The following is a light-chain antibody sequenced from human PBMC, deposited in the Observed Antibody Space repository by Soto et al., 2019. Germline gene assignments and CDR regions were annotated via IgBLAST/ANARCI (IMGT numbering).Light chain of an antibody. V-gene: IGLV1-44*01. CDR1: RSNIGSNT. J-gene: IGLJ2*01. Sequence: QSVLTQPPSASGTPGQRVTISCSGSRSNIGSNTENWYQQLPGTAPKLLIYSNNQRPSGVPDRFSGSKSGTSASLAISGLQSEDEADYYGAAWDDSLNGPVFGGGTKLTV. CDR3: AAWDDSLNGPV. CDR2: SNN.